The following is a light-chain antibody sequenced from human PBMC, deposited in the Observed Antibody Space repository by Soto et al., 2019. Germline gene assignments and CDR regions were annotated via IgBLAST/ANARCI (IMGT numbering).Light chain of an antibody. J-gene: IGKJ5*01. V-gene: IGKV1-12*01. CDR1: QGIRTW. CDR3: QQANSFPIT. CDR2: GAS. Sequence: EIQMTQSPSSVSASVGDRVTITCRASQGIRTWLAWYEQKAGKAPNLLXYGASNLHSGVPSRFRGSGSGTNFTLTISSLQPEDFATYYCQQANSFPITFGQGTRLEIK.